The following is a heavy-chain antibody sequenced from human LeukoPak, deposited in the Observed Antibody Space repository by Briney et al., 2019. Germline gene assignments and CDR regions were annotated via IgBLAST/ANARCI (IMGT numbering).Heavy chain of an antibody. CDR1: GFTVSTNY. CDR3: AGDFDY. CDR2: ISSGSSHI. J-gene: IGHJ4*02. Sequence: PGGSLRLSCAASGFTVSTNYMSWVRQAPGKGLEWVSSISSGSSHIYYADSVKGRFTISRDNSKNMLYLQMNSLSAEDTAVYYCAGDFDYWGQGTLVTVSS. V-gene: IGHV3-66*02.